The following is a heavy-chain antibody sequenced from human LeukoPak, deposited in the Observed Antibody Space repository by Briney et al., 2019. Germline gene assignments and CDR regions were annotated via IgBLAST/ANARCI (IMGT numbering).Heavy chain of an antibody. V-gene: IGHV3-7*03. D-gene: IGHD3-10*01. CDR1: GFTFSDYW. CDR2: IRQDGNEK. CDR3: AKDSPQRYYGSGSYGPPIAM. J-gene: IGHJ4*02. Sequence: GGSLRLSCAASGFTFSDYWMQWVRQAPGKGLEWVANIRQDGNEKYYVDSVRGRFTISRDNAKNSLCLQMNSLRAEDTAIYYCAKDSPQRYYGSGSYGPPIAMGGQGTLVTVSS.